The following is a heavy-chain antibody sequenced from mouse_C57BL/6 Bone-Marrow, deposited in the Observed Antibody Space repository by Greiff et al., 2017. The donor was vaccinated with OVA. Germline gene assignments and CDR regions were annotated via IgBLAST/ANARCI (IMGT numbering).Heavy chain of an antibody. Sequence: VQVVESGGGLVKPGASLKLSCAASGFTFTDYGMHWVRQAPEKGLEWVAYISPGSSTTYYADTVKGRFTISRDNAKNTLFLQMTSLTSEDTAVYYGARGTTVVAGDYWGQGTTLTVSS. CDR2: ISPGSSTT. CDR3: ARGTTVVAGDY. D-gene: IGHD1-1*01. CDR1: GFTFTDYG. J-gene: IGHJ2*01. V-gene: IGHV5-17*01.